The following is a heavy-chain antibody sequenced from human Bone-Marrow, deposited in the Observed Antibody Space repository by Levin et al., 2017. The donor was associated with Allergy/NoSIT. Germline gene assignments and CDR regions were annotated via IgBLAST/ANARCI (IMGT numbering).Heavy chain of an antibody. CDR1: GFTFSTSP. Sequence: RPGGSLRLSCAASGFTFSTSPMSWVRQAPGKGLEWVSSISGGGSQTYYADSVKGRFTISRDNSRNTLFLQTNSLRVDDTAVYYCAKSLEGLPYYFDFWGQGTQLTVSS. CDR2: ISGGGSQT. J-gene: IGHJ4*02. CDR3: AKSLEGLPYYFDF. V-gene: IGHV3-23*01.